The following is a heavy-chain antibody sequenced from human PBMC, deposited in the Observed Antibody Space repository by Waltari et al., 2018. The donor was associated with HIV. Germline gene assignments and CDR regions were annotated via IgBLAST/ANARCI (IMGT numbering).Heavy chain of an antibody. Sequence: QVQLVESGGGVVQPGTSLRLSCAASGSTFSDSGIHWVRQAQGKGVEWVAVKSYDGNNRNHAGSVKGRFSISRDNSKNTLYLQMNSLRVEDTAVYYCARGMGYGGSAEGFDYWGQGTLVTVSS. CDR1: GSTFSDSG. J-gene: IGHJ4*02. CDR2: KSYDGNNR. D-gene: IGHD5-18*01. CDR3: ARGMGYGGSAEGFDY. V-gene: IGHV3-30*03.